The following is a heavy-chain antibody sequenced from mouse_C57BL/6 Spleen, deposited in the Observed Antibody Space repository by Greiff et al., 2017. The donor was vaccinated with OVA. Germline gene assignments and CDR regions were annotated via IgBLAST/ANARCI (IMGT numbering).Heavy chain of an antibody. V-gene: IGHV5-9-1*02. Sequence: EVKLMESGEGLVKPGGSLKLSCAASGFTFSSYAMSWVRQTPEKRLEWVAYISSGGDYIYYADTVKGRFTISRDNARNTLYLQMSSLKAEYTAMYYSTRFYDGYYNAMDYWGQGTSVTVSS. J-gene: IGHJ4*01. CDR2: ISSGGDYI. D-gene: IGHD2-3*01. CDR1: GFTFSSYA. CDR3: TRFYDGYYNAMDY.